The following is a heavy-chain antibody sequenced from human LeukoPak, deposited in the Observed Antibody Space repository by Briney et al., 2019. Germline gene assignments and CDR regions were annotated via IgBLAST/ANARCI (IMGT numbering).Heavy chain of an antibody. J-gene: IGHJ4*02. CDR1: GYTFTSYG. V-gene: IGHV1-46*01. CDR2: ISPSGGST. D-gene: IGHD3-22*01. CDR3: ARAVDSTGYYSHFDY. Sequence: ASVKVSCKASGYTFTSYGISWVRQAPGQGLEWMGIISPSGGSTSYAQKFQGRVTMTRDMSTSTVYMELSSLGSEDTAVFFCARAVDSTGYYSHFDYWGQGTLVTVSS.